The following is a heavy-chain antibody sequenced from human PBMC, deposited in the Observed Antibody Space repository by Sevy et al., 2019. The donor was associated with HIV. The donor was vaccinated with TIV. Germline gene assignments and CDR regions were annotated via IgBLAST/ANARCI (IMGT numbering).Heavy chain of an antibody. Sequence: GGSLRLSCAASGFTFSSYAMSWVRQAPGKGLEWVSAISGSGGSTYYADSVKGRFTISRDNSKNTLYLQMNSLRAEDTAVYYCVKDLAYGSGTGAFDIWGQGTMVTVSS. V-gene: IGHV3-23*01. CDR1: GFTFSSYA. J-gene: IGHJ3*02. D-gene: IGHD3-10*01. CDR3: VKDLAYGSGTGAFDI. CDR2: ISGSGGST.